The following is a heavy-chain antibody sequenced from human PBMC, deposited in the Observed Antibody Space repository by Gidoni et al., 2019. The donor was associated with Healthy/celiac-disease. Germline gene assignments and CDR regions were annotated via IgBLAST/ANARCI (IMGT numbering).Heavy chain of an antibody. CDR2: IFSNDEK. D-gene: IGHD5-18*01. V-gene: IGHV2-26*01. CDR1: GFSLSNARMG. Sequence: QVTLKESGPVLVKPTETLTLSCTVSGFSLSNARMGVSWIRQPPGKALEWLAHIFSNDEKSYSTSLKSRLTISKDTSKSQVVLTMTDMDPVDTATYYCARIPPGYRRDYYYMDVWGKGTTVTVSS. CDR3: ARIPPGYRRDYYYMDV. J-gene: IGHJ6*03.